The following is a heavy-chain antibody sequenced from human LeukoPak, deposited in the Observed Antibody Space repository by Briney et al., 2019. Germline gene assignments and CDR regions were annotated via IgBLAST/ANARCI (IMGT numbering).Heavy chain of an antibody. CDR2: INPHSGGT. J-gene: IGHJ4*02. Sequence: ASVKVSCKASGHPFTGYYMHWVRQAPGQGREWMGRINPHSGGTNYAQTFQGRLTMTRDTSISTAYMELSRLRSDDTAVYYCARVDRLGELFPPFDYWGQGTLVTVSS. CDR1: GHPFTGYY. D-gene: IGHD3-16*01. CDR3: ARVDRLGELFPPFDY. V-gene: IGHV1-2*06.